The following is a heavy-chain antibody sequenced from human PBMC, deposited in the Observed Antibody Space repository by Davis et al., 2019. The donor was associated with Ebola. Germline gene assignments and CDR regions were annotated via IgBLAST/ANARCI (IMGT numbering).Heavy chain of an antibody. CDR3: ARVDTAMGKDY. CDR1: GFTFTTYA. V-gene: IGHV3-33*08. CDR2: IWDDGSNK. Sequence: GESLKISCAASGFTFTTYAMMWVRQAPGKGLQWVAVIWDDGSNKYYADSVKGRFTISRDNAKNSLYLQMNSLRAEDTAVYYCARVDTAMGKDYWGQGTLVTVSS. J-gene: IGHJ4*02. D-gene: IGHD5-18*01.